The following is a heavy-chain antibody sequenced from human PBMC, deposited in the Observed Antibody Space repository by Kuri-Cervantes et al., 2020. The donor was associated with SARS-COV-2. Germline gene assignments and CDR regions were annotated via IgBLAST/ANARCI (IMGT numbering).Heavy chain of an antibody. J-gene: IGHJ4*02. V-gene: IGHV1-69*06. CDR3: AREGSCSSTSCPSDY. CDR1: GGTSSSYA. D-gene: IGHD2-2*01. Sequence: SVKVSCKASGGTSSSYAISWVRQAPGQGLEWMGGIIPIFGTANYAQKFQGRVTITADKSTSTAYMELSSLRSEDTAVYYCAREGSCSSTSCPSDYWGQGTLVTVSS. CDR2: IIPIFGTA.